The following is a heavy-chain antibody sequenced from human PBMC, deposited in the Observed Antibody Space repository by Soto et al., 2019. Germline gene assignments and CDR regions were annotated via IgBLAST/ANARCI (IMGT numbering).Heavy chain of an antibody. Sequence: QVQLVQSGAEVKKPGASVKVSCKASGYTFINYYIHWVRQAPGQGLEWMGMINPSGGSTSYAQKFQGRVPMTRDTSTRTVYLELSSLRSEDTAVYYCARNDKSGLDYWGQGTLVTVSS. J-gene: IGHJ4*02. CDR2: INPSGGST. CDR3: ARNDKSGLDY. D-gene: IGHD1-1*01. CDR1: GYTFINYY. V-gene: IGHV1-46*01.